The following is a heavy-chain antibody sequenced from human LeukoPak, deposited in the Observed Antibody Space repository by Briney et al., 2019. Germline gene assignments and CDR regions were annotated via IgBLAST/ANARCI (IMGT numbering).Heavy chain of an antibody. J-gene: IGHJ4*02. CDR1: GGSISSFY. CDR2: IYYSGST. Sequence: SETLSLTCTVSGGSISSFYWSWIRQPPGKGLEWIGYIYYSGSTNYNPSLKSRVTISVDTSKNQFSLKLSSVTAADTAVYYCAATTYYFDYWGQGTLVTVSS. V-gene: IGHV4-59*01. CDR3: AATTYYFDY. D-gene: IGHD1-7*01.